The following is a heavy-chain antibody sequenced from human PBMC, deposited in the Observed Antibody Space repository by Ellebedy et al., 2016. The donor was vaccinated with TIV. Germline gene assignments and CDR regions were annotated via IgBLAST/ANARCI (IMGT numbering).Heavy chain of an antibody. CDR1: GYTFTSYE. V-gene: IGHV1-8*01. J-gene: IGHJ4*02. CDR2: MNPNSGHA. Sequence: ASVKVSCXASGYTFTSYEINWVRQAAGQGLEWMGWMNPNSGHAGYAQKFQGRVSMTRDTSISTAHMELSSLTSDDTAVYYCVRGRVRGVPDFDYWGQGTLVTVSS. D-gene: IGHD3-10*01. CDR3: VRGRVRGVPDFDY.